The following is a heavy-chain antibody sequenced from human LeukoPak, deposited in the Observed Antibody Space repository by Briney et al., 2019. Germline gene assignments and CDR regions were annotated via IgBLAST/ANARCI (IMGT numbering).Heavy chain of an antibody. J-gene: IGHJ4*02. CDR1: GGSFSGYY. CDR2: INHSGST. V-gene: IGHV4-34*01. CDR3: ARGPPDIVVVPAADDGVGDYYFDY. Sequence: SETLSLTRAVYGGSFSGYYWSWIRQPPGKGLEWIGEINHSGSTNYNPSLKSRVTISVDTSKNQFSLKLSSVTAADTAVYYCARGPPDIVVVPAADDGVGDYYFDYWGQGTLVTVSS. D-gene: IGHD2-2*01.